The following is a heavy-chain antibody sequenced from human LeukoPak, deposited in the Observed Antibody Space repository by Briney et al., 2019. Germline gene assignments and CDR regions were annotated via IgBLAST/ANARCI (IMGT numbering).Heavy chain of an antibody. Sequence: GGSLRLSCAASGFTFHDYAMHWVRQAPGKGLEWVSGISWNSGTIAYADSVKGRFTISRDNAKNSLYLQMNSLRAEDTALYYCAKGTDIVAINWFDPWGQGTLVTVSS. CDR3: AKGTDIVAINWFDP. CDR2: ISWNSGTI. D-gene: IGHD5-12*01. J-gene: IGHJ5*02. V-gene: IGHV3-9*01. CDR1: GFTFHDYA.